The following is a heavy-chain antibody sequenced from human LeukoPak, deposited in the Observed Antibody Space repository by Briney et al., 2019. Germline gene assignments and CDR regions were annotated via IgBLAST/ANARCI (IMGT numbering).Heavy chain of an antibody. Sequence: PGGSLRLSCAASGFTFRNYWMSWVRLAPGKGLEWVANIKEDGSVKYYVDSVKGRFTISRDTAKNSVYLQMNSLRAEDTAVYYCARIGYSSSSFDYWGQGILVTVSS. CDR2: IKEDGSVK. D-gene: IGHD6-6*01. V-gene: IGHV3-7*01. CDR3: ARIGYSSSSFDY. J-gene: IGHJ4*02. CDR1: GFTFRNYW.